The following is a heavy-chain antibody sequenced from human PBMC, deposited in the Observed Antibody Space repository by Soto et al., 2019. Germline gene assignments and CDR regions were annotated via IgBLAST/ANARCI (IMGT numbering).Heavy chain of an antibody. V-gene: IGHV3-9*01. Sequence: VQLVESGGALVQPGRSLRLSCAASGFTFKNYAMHWVRQAPGQGLEWVSGTSWNSDRIAYADSVEGRFTVSRDNANNSLELELNRLRPEDTAFYYCVKDAAPAVGSTASGRDFWGRGTLVTVSS. J-gene: IGHJ4*02. D-gene: IGHD6-13*01. CDR2: TSWNSDRI. CDR3: VKDAAPAVGSTASGRDF. CDR1: GFTFKNYA.